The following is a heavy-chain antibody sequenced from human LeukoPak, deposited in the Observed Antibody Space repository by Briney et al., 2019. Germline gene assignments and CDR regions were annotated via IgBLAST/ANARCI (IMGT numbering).Heavy chain of an antibody. CDR2: IYHSATT. V-gene: IGHV4-38-2*02. CDR1: GYSISSGFY. J-gene: IGHJ4*02. D-gene: IGHD4-11*01. CDR3: ARAHPGDYSDFQFDY. Sequence: SETLSLSCTVSGYSISSGFYWGWIRQPPGKGLEWIGSIYHSATTHYNSSLKSRVTISVDTSKNQLSLKLSSVTAADTAVYYCARAHPGDYSDFQFDYWGQGTLVTVSS.